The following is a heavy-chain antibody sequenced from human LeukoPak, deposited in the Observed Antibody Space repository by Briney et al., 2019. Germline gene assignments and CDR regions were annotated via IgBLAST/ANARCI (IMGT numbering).Heavy chain of an antibody. CDR2: IWYDGSNK. V-gene: IGHV3-33*01. D-gene: IGHD4-17*01. J-gene: IGHJ4*02. Sequence: SGRSLRLSCAASGFTFSSYGMHWVRQAPGKGLEWVAVIWYDGSNKYYADSVKGRFTISRDNSKNTLYLQMNSLRAEDTAVYYCASINYGDYEDDYWGQGTLVTVSS. CDR3: ASINYGDYEDDY. CDR1: GFTFSSYG.